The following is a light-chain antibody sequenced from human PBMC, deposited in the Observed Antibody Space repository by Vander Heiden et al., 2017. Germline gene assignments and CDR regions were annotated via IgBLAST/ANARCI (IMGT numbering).Light chain of an antibody. CDR1: QNINKW. J-gene: IGKJ2*01. Sequence: DIQMTPSPSTLSASVGDRVTITCRASQNINKWLAWYRQEPGKAPRLQIFDASSLESGVPPTFRGSGSGTDFTLTISSLQPDDFATYYCQQYNTYPYTFGQGTKLEIK. CDR3: QQYNTYPYT. CDR2: DAS. V-gene: IGKV1-5*01.